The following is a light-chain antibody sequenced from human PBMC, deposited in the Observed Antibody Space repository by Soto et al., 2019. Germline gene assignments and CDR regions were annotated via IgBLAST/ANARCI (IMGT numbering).Light chain of an antibody. CDR3: QQYNSYSRT. CDR1: QSISSW. CDR2: DAS. Sequence: DIQMTQSPSTLSASVGDRVTITCRASQSISSWLAWYQQKPGRAPKLLIYDASSLESGVPSRFSGSGSGTEFTLTISSLQPDDFPTYYCQQYNSYSRTFVQGTKVDIK. V-gene: IGKV1-5*01. J-gene: IGKJ1*01.